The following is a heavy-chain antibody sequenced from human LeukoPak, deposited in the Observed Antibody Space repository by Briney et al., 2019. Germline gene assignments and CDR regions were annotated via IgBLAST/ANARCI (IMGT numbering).Heavy chain of an antibody. Sequence: AGGSLRLPCAASGFAFSSYWMSWVRQAPGKGLEWVANIKQDGSEKYYVDSVKGRFTISRDNAKNSLYLQMNSLRAEDTAVYYCARESNGEYFDYWGQGALVTVSS. J-gene: IGHJ4*02. CDR3: ARESNGEYFDY. CDR1: GFAFSSYW. V-gene: IGHV3-7*03. D-gene: IGHD2-8*01. CDR2: IKQDGSEK.